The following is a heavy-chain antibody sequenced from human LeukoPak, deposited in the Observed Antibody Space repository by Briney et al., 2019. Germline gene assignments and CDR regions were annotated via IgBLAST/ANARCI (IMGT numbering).Heavy chain of an antibody. CDR2: INHNGNVN. D-gene: IGHD3-16*01. J-gene: IGHJ6*02. CDR1: GFTGSNNY. CDR3: ARGGGLDV. V-gene: IGHV3-7*03. Sequence: GGSLRLSCAASGFTGSNNYVSWARQAPGKGLEWVASINHNGNVNYYVDSVKGRFTISRDNAKNSLYLQMSNLRAEDTAVYFCARGGGLDVWGQGATVTVSS.